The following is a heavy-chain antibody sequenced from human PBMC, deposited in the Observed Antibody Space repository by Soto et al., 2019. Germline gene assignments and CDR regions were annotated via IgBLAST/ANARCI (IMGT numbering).Heavy chain of an antibody. CDR2: IYYSGST. CDR3: ARAGYCSGGSCYSDAFDI. D-gene: IGHD2-15*01. CDR1: GGSISSYY. V-gene: IGHV4-59*01. J-gene: IGHJ3*02. Sequence: ETLSLTCTVSGGSISSYYWSWIRQPSGKGLEWIGYIYYSGSTNYNPSLKSRVTISVDTSKNQFSLKLSSVTAADTAVYYCARAGYCSGGSCYSDAFDIWGQGTMVTVSS.